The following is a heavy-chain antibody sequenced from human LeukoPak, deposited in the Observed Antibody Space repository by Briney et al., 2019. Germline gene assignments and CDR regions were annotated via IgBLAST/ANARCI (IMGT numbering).Heavy chain of an antibody. D-gene: IGHD2-21*01. CDR3: AGSRVVIIGGLDAFDT. Sequence: PGESLSLSCAVSEFIVTNHYMSWVRQAPGKGLEWVSVIYRGGSADYADSVKGRFTISRGNSKNMVHLQMNSLRAEDTAVYSCAGSRVVIIGGLDAFDTWGQGTMVSVSS. J-gene: IGHJ3*02. CDR2: IYRGGSA. CDR1: EFIVTNHY. V-gene: IGHV3-53*01.